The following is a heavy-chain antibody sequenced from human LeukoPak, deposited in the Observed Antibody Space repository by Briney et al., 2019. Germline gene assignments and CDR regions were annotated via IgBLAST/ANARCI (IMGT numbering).Heavy chain of an antibody. V-gene: IGHV1-2*02. Sequence: GASVKVSCKASGYTFTGYYMHWVRQAPGQGLEWMGWINPNSSGTNYAQKFQGRVTMTRDTSISTAYMELSRLRSDDTAVYYCARVGGGRSGSPTDDAFDIWGQGTMVTVSS. CDR1: GYTFTGYY. D-gene: IGHD3-10*01. CDR3: ARVGGGRSGSPTDDAFDI. J-gene: IGHJ3*02. CDR2: INPNSSGT.